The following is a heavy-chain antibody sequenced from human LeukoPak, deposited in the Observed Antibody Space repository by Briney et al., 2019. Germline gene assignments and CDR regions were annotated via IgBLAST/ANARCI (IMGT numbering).Heavy chain of an antibody. CDR3: AKGLLLWFGELSIFDY. CDR2: ISGSGGST. Sequence: GGSLRLSCAASGFTFSSYAMSWVRQAPGKGLEWVSAISGSGGSTCYADSVKGRFTISRDNSKNTLYLQMNSLRAEDTAVYYCAKGLLLWFGELSIFDYWGQGTLVTVSS. D-gene: IGHD3-10*01. V-gene: IGHV3-23*01. J-gene: IGHJ4*02. CDR1: GFTFSSYA.